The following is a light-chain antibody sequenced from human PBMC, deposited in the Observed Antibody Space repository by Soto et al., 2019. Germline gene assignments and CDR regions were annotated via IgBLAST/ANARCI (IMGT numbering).Light chain of an antibody. CDR2: GAS. CDR3: QQYATPPET. J-gene: IGKJ1*01. CDR1: QSVTSTS. V-gene: IGKV3-20*01. Sequence: EIVLTQSPGTLSLSPGEIATLSCRASQSVTSTSLAWYQQKPDQAPRLLIYGASSRATDIPDRFSGSGSGTDFTLTTSRLEPEDYAVYYCQQYATPPETFGQCTKVEI.